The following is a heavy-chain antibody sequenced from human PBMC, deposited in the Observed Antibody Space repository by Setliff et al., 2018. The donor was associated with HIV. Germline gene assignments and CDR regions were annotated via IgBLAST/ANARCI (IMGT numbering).Heavy chain of an antibody. Sequence: PGESLKISCKGFGYKFTDYWVGWVRQMPGEGLEWMGIIYPGGSDTRYSPSFEGQVTMSVDKSITTAYLQWNSLKVSDTAMYYCARGTYFSFDYWGQGTLVTVSS. J-gene: IGHJ4*02. D-gene: IGHD3-10*01. CDR2: IYPGGSDT. V-gene: IGHV5-51*01. CDR1: GYKFTDYW. CDR3: ARGTYFSFDY.